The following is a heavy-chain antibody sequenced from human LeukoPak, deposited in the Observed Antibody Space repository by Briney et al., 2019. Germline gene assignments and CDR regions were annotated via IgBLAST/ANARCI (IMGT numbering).Heavy chain of an antibody. D-gene: IGHD4-17*01. Sequence: SETLSLTCTVSGGSISSYYWSWIRQPPGKGLEWIGYIYYSGSTNYNPSLKSRVTISVDTSKNQFSLKLSSVTAADTAVYYCARADYGDFDYWGQGTLVTVSS. V-gene: IGHV4-59*01. CDR3: ARADYGDFDY. CDR1: GGSISSYY. J-gene: IGHJ4*02. CDR2: IYYSGST.